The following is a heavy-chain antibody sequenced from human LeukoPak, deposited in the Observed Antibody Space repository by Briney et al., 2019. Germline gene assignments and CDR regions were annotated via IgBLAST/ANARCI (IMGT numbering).Heavy chain of an antibody. J-gene: IGHJ3*02. V-gene: IGHV4-39*02. CDR2: IYYSGST. CDR3: ARENDVLRYFDWFYQTLTQDASDI. D-gene: IGHD3-9*01. CDR1: GGSISSSSYY. Sequence: SETLSLTCTVSGGSISSSSYYWGWIRQPPGKGLEWIGSIYYSGSTYYNPSLKSRVTISVDTSKNQFSLKLSSVTAADTAVYYCARENDVLRYFDWFYQTLTQDASDIWGQGTMVTVSS.